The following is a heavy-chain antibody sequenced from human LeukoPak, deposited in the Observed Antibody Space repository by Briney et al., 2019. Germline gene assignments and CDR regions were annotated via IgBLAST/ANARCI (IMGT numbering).Heavy chain of an antibody. Sequence: SETLSLTCTVSGVSISSYYWSWIRQPPGKGLEWIGYIYYSGSTNYNPSLKSRVTISVDTSKNQFSLKLSSVTAADTAVYYCARHLLRRWFDPWGQGTLVTVSS. V-gene: IGHV4-59*08. CDR2: IYYSGST. D-gene: IGHD2-21*02. CDR3: ARHLLRRWFDP. J-gene: IGHJ5*02. CDR1: GVSISSYY.